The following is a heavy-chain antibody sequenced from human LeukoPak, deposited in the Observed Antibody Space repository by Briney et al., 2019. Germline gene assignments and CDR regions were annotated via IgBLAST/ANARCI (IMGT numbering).Heavy chain of an antibody. CDR2: ISAYNGNT. CDR3: ARDGAGSRTNDAFDI. Sequence: ASVTVSCKASGYTFTSYGISWVRQAPGQGLEWMGWISAYNGNTNYAQKLQGRVTMTTDTSTSTAYMELRSLRSDDTAVYYCARDGAGSRTNDAFDIWGQGTMVTVSS. V-gene: IGHV1-18*01. CDR1: GYTFTSYG. J-gene: IGHJ3*02. D-gene: IGHD6-19*01.